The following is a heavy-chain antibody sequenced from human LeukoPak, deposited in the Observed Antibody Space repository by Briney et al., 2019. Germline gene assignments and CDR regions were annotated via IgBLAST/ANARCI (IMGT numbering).Heavy chain of an antibody. V-gene: IGHV3-23*01. Sequence: PGGSLRLSCAASGFPFSSYAMSWVRQAPGKGLEWVSAISGSDGRTYYADSVKGRFTVSRDDSKNTAYLQMNSLKTEDTAVYYCTRVYGPGSRYYFDYWGQGTLVTVSS. CDR2: ISGSDGRT. CDR1: GFPFSSYA. J-gene: IGHJ4*02. D-gene: IGHD3-10*01. CDR3: TRVYGPGSRYYFDY.